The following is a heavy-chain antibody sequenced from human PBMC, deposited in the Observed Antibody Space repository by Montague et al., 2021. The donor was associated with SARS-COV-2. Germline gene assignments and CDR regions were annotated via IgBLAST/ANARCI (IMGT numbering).Heavy chain of an antibody. J-gene: IGHJ2*01. V-gene: IGHV4-59*01. D-gene: IGHD5-18*01. CDR3: AREYRIELWKTNWYFGL. CDR2: IYHSGNT. CDR1: GGSISGYY. Sequence: SETLSLTCTVSGGSISGYYWSWIRQPPWKGLEWIGYIYHSGNTKYNPSLKSRVSISADTSKNQFSLRLSSVTAADTAVYYCAREYRIELWKTNWYFGLWGRGTLVTVSS.